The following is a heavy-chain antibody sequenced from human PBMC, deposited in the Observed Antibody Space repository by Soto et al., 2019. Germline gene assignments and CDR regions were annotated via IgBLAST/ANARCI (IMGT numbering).Heavy chain of an antibody. CDR3: ARGRSRYSGYSGYDSLDY. J-gene: IGHJ4*02. CDR1: GGSVSSGSYY. CDR2: IYYSGST. V-gene: IGHV4-61*01. Sequence: SETLSLTCPVSGGSVSSGSYYWSWLRQPPGKGLEWIGYIYYSGSTNYNPSLKSRVTRSVDTSKNQFSLKLSSVTAADTAVYYCARGRSRYSGYSGYDSLDYWGQGTLVTVSS. D-gene: IGHD5-12*01.